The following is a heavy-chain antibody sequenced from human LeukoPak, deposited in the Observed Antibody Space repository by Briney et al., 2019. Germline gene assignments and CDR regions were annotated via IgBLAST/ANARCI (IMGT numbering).Heavy chain of an antibody. Sequence: SETLSLTCIVSGYSLSSGYYWGWIRQPPGKGLEWIGSIYHSGSTNYKPSLKSRVTISVDTSKNQFSLKLSSVTAADTAVYYCARGGYYGSGNDFRFDPWGQGTLVTVSS. V-gene: IGHV4-38-2*02. CDR2: IYHSGST. CDR1: GYSLSSGYY. D-gene: IGHD3-10*01. CDR3: ARGGYYGSGNDFRFDP. J-gene: IGHJ5*02.